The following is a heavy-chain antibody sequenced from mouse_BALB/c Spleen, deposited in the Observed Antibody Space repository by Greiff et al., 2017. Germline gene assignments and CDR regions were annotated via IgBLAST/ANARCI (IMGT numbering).Heavy chain of an antibody. CDR2: ISDGGSYT. CDR1: GFTFSDYY. Sequence: VQLKQSGGGLVKPGGSLKLSCAASGFTFSDYYMYWVRQTPEKRLEWVATISDGGSYTYYPDSVKGRFTISRDNAKNNLYLQMSSLKSEDTAMYYCASRYFDVWGAGTTVTVSS. V-gene: IGHV5-4*02. J-gene: IGHJ1*01. CDR3: ASRYFDV.